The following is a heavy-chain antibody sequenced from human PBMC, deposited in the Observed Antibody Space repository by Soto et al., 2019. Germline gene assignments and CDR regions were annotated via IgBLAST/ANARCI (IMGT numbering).Heavy chain of an antibody. CDR3: AREGGDCSSSSGYGVYGDYVIGPWFDP. CDR1: GGTFSSYT. CDR2: IIPILGIA. D-gene: IGHD2-2*01. V-gene: IGHV1-69*08. J-gene: IGHJ5*02. Sequence: QVQLVQSGAEVKKPGSSVKVSCKASGGTFSSYTISWVRQAPGQGLEWMGRIIPILGIANYAQKFQGRVTITADKSTSTGYMELGSLRSEDTAVYYCAREGGDCSSSSGYGVYGDYVIGPWFDPWGQGTLVTVSS.